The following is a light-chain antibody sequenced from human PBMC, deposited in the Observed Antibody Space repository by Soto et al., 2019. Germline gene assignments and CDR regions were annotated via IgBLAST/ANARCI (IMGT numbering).Light chain of an antibody. CDR2: DAS. CDR3: QQYNSYPGA. V-gene: IGKV1-5*01. Sequence: DIQMTQSPSTLSASVGDRVTITCRASQSISSWLAWYQQKQGKAPKLLIYDASSLESGVPSRFSGSGSGTEFTLTISSLQPDDFATYYCQQYNSYPGAFGQGTKVEIK. CDR1: QSISSW. J-gene: IGKJ1*01.